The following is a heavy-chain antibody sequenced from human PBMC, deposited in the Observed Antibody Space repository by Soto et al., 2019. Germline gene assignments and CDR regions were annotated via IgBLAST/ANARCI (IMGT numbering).Heavy chain of an antibody. V-gene: IGHV4-39*01. CDR1: GGSISSSSYY. D-gene: IGHD5-12*01. J-gene: IGHJ6*03. CDR2: IYYSGSN. CDR3: ARQLGGYSGYAFMYYYYYMEV. Sequence: QLQLQESGPGLVKPSETLSLTCTVSGGSISSSSYYWGWIRQPPGKGLEWIGSIYYSGSNYYTPSLQSRVTIFVDTSKNQFSRKRSSGTAADTAVYYCARQLGGYSGYAFMYYYYYMEVWGKGPRVPVSS.